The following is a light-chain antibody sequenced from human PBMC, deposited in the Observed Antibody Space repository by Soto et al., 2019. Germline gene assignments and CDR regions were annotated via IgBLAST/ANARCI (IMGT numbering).Light chain of an antibody. J-gene: IGKJ5*01. CDR2: GAS. CDR3: QQANGFPPT. Sequence: IQMTQSPSSLSASVGDRVTITCRASQDINNWLAWYQQKPRKAPKLLIYGASSLQTGVPSGISGSGSRTEFTLTINSLQTEDFATYLCQQANGFPPTCGQGTRLEIK. V-gene: IGKV1D-12*01. CDR1: QDINNW.